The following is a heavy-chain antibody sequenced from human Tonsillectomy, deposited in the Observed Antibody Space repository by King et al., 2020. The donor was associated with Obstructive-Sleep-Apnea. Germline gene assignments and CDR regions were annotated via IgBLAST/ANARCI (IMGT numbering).Heavy chain of an antibody. CDR1: GFTFSSYG. J-gene: IGHJ6*02. CDR3: AKDTARGTAVYGMDV. Sequence: VQLVESGGGVVQPGRSLRLSCAASGFTFSSYGMHWVRQAPGKGLEWVAFIRYDGSNKYYADSVKGRFTISRDNSKNTLCLQMNSLIAEDTSVYYCAKDTARGTAVYGMDVWGQGTTVTVSS. V-gene: IGHV3-30*02. D-gene: IGHD6-19*01. CDR2: IRYDGSNK.